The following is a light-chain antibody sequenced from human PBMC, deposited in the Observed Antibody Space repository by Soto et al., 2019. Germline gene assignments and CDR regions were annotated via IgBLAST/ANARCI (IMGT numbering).Light chain of an antibody. Sequence: EIVMTQSPATLSVSPGDSATLSCRASQSISSNLAWYQQKPAQAPRLLISGASSRATGIPDRFSGSGSGADFTLTISRLEPEDFAAYYCQQYGSWPFTFGPGTKVDIK. V-gene: IGKV3-20*01. CDR3: QQYGSWPFT. CDR2: GAS. J-gene: IGKJ3*01. CDR1: QSISSN.